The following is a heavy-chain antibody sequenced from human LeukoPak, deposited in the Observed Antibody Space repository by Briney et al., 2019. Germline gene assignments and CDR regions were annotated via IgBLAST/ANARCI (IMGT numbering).Heavy chain of an antibody. D-gene: IGHD3-10*01. CDR1: GFTVSSNY. V-gene: IGHV3-53*01. J-gene: IGHJ3*02. CDR2: IYSGGVST. CDR3: ARLLWPDAFDI. Sequence: GGSLRLSCAASGFTVSSNYMTWVRQAPGKGLEWVSVIYSGGVSTYYADSVKGRFTISRDNSKNTLYVQMTSLRAEDTAVYYCARLLWPDAFDIWGQGTMVTVFS.